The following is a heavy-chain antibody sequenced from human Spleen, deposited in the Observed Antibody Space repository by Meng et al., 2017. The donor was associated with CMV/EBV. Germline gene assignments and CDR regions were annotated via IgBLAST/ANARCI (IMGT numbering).Heavy chain of an antibody. CDR3: ARGVAATPGAFNI. J-gene: IGHJ3*02. CDR2: ISTYNGNT. CDR1: GYTFTSYD. D-gene: IGHD2-15*01. Sequence: ASVKASCKTSGYTFTSYDLNWVRQAPGQGPEWMGWISTYNGNTNYAQNLQDRVTMTTDTSTGTAYMELRSLRSDDTAVYYCARGVAATPGAFNIWGQGTMVTVSS. V-gene: IGHV1-18*01.